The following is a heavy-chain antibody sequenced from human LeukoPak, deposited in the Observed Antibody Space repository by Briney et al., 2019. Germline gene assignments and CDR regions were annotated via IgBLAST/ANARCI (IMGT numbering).Heavy chain of an antibody. CDR2: IWQEGSEK. CDR3: ARDQNLVSWGLDYFDY. CDR1: GFTFSSHW. Sequence: GGSQRLSCAASGFTFSSHWMSWVRQAPGKGQEWVANIWQEGSEKYYVDSVKGRFTISRDNAKNSLYLQMNSLRVEETAVYYCARDQNLVSWGLDYFDYWGRGTLVTVSS. V-gene: IGHV3-7*01. D-gene: IGHD7-27*01. J-gene: IGHJ4*02.